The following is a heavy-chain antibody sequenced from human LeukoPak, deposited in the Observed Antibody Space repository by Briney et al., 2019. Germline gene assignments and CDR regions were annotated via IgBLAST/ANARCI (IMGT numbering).Heavy chain of an antibody. D-gene: IGHD1-26*01. CDR3: ARGAPGIVGATSDY. J-gene: IGHJ4*02. V-gene: IGHV3-74*01. CDR2: INSYGSST. Sequence: GGSLRLSCAASGFAFSSYWMHWVRQPPGKGLVWVSRINSYGSSTSYADSVKGRFTISRDNAKNTLYLQMNSLRAEDTAVYYCARGAPGIVGATSDYWGQGTLVTVSS. CDR1: GFAFSSYW.